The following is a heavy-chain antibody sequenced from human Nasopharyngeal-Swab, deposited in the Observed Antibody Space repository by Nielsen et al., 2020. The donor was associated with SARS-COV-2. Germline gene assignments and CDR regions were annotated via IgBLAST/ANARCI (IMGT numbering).Heavy chain of an antibody. CDR2: IYYSGST. Sequence: GSLRLSCTVSGASISSYYWSWIRQPPGKGLEWIGYIYYSGSTNYNPSLKSRVTISVDTSKNQFSLKLSSVTAADTAVYYCARGGGPNYYDSSGYYSPFDYWGQGTLVTVSS. V-gene: IGHV4-59*13. D-gene: IGHD3-22*01. J-gene: IGHJ4*02. CDR1: GASISSYY. CDR3: ARGGGPNYYDSSGYYSPFDY.